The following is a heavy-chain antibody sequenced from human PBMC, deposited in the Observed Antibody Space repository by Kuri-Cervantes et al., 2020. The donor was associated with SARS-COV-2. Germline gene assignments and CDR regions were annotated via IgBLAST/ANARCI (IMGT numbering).Heavy chain of an antibody. CDR1: GGSISSYY. D-gene: IGHD2-15*01. CDR2: INHSGST. V-gene: IGHV4-34*01. CDR3: ARMDIVVVVAAIDAFDI. Sequence: ESLKISCTVSGGSISSYYWSWIRQPPGKGLEWIGEINHSGSTNYNPSLKSRVTISVDTSKNQFSLKLSSVTAADTAVYYCARMDIVVVVAAIDAFDIWGQGTMVTVSS. J-gene: IGHJ3*02.